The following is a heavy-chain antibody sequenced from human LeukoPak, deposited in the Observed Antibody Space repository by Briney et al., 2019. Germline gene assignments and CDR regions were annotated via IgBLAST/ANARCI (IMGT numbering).Heavy chain of an antibody. D-gene: IGHD2-2*01. CDR1: GFTFSSYA. CDR3: AKVSEYCSSTSCPMDV. J-gene: IGHJ6*02. V-gene: IGHV3-23*01. Sequence: GGSLRLSCAASGFTFSSYAMSWVRQAPGKGLEWVSAISGSGGSTYYADSVKGRFTISRDNSKNTLYLQMNSLRAEDTAVYYCAKVSEYCSSTSCPMDVWGQGTTVIVSS. CDR2: ISGSGGST.